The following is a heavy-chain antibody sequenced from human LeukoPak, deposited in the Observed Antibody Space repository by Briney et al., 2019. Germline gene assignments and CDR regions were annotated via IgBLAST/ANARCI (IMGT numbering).Heavy chain of an antibody. CDR3: AREWSLDYFDY. D-gene: IGHD2-8*01. V-gene: IGHV3-48*03. CDR1: GFTFSNAE. J-gene: IGHJ4*02. Sequence: GRSLRLSCAASGFTFSNAEMNCVRQAPGKGLQWVSYISSSGGTKYYADSVKGRFTISRDNAKNSLYLQMNSLRAEATAVYYCAREWSLDYFDYWGQGTLVTVSS. CDR2: ISSSGGTK.